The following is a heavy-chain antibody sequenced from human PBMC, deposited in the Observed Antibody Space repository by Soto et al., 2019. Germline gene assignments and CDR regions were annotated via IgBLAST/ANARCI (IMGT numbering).Heavy chain of an antibody. V-gene: IGHV1-3*01. CDR1: GYTFTSYA. Sequence: ASVKVSCKASGYTFTSYAMHWVRQAPGQRLEWMGWINAGSGTTIFYADSVQGRFTISRDNAKKSLYLEINSLRAEDTAVYYCARDCGRCYSGFDSWGQGTLVTVSS. J-gene: IGHJ4*02. D-gene: IGHD2-15*01. CDR3: ARDCGRCYSGFDS. CDR2: INAGSGTT.